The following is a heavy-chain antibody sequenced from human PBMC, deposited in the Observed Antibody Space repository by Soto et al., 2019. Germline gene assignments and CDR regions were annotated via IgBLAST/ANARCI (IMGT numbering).Heavy chain of an antibody. CDR1: GFTFDDCA. Sequence: EVQLVESGGGLVQPGRSLRLSCAASGFTFDDCAMHWVRQAPGKGLEWVSGISWNSGSIGYADSVKGRFTISRDNAKNSLYLQMNSLRAEDTALYYCAKAEIAVAGTDYFDYWGQGTLVTVSS. CDR2: ISWNSGSI. J-gene: IGHJ4*02. CDR3: AKAEIAVAGTDYFDY. D-gene: IGHD6-19*01. V-gene: IGHV3-9*01.